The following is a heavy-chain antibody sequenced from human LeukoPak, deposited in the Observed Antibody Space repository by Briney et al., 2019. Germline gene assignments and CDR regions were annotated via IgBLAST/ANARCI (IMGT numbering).Heavy chain of an antibody. CDR1: GYTCTAYY. Sequence: EASVKVSCKASGYTCTAYYMHWVRQAPRQGLEWMGWISTKSGGTNYPQKFQGRVTMTRDTSISTAYMELSRLRSDDTAVYYCARQEVVPAALPYYYYYYMDVWGKGTTVTVSS. CDR2: ISTKSGGT. J-gene: IGHJ6*03. V-gene: IGHV1-2*02. D-gene: IGHD2-2*01. CDR3: ARQEVVPAALPYYYYYYMDV.